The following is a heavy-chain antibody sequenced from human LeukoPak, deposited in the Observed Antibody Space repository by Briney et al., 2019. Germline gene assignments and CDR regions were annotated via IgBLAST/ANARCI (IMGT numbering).Heavy chain of an antibody. J-gene: IGHJ2*01. D-gene: IGHD3-22*01. Sequence: VAAVKVSCKASGYTFTGYYMHWVRQAPGQGLEWMGWINPNSGGTNYAQKFQGRVTMTRDTSISTAYMELSRLRSDDTAVYYCARTYYDSSLYVDRYFDLWGRGTLVTLSS. CDR1: GYTFTGYY. CDR2: INPNSGGT. V-gene: IGHV1-2*02. CDR3: ARTYYDSSLYVDRYFDL.